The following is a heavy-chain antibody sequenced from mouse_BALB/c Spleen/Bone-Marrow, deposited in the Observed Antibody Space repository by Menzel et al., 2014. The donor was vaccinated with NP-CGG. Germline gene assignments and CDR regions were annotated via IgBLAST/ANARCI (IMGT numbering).Heavy chain of an antibody. Sequence: VQLQQSGAELVRPGASVKLSCRASGYTFTSYWINWVKQRPGKGLEWIGNIYPSDSYTNYNQKFKDKATLTVDKSSSTAYMQLSSPTSEDSAVYYCTRRLTGSYAMDYWGQGTSVTVSS. CDR3: TRRLTGSYAMDY. D-gene: IGHD4-1*01. V-gene: IGHV1-69*02. J-gene: IGHJ4*01. CDR2: IYPSDSYT. CDR1: GYTFTSYW.